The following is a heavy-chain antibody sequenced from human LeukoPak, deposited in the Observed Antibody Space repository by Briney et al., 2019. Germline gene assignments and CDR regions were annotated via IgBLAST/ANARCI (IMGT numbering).Heavy chain of an antibody. Sequence: ASVKVSCKASGGTFSSYAISWVRQAPGQGLEWMGGIIPIFGTANYAQKYQGRVTITTDESTSTAYMELSSLRSEDTAVYYCAIWGQQLAFDYWGQGTLVTVSS. CDR1: GGTFSSYA. J-gene: IGHJ4*02. CDR2: IIPIFGTA. CDR3: AIWGQQLAFDY. D-gene: IGHD6-13*01. V-gene: IGHV1-69*05.